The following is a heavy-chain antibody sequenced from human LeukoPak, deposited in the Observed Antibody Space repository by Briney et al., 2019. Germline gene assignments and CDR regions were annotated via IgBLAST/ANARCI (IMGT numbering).Heavy chain of an antibody. V-gene: IGHV1-69*13. CDR2: IIPIFGTA. CDR3: ARVGLRFLEPLYYMDV. CDR1: GGTFSSYA. Sequence: GASVKVSCKASGGTFSSYAISWVRQAPGQGLEWMGGIIPIFGTANYAQKFQGRVTITADESTSTAYMELSSLRSEDTAVYYCARVGLRFLEPLYYMDVWGKGTTVTVSS. J-gene: IGHJ6*03. D-gene: IGHD3-3*01.